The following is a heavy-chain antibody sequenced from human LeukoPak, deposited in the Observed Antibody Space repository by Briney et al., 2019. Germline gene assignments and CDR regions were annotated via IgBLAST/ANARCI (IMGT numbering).Heavy chain of an antibody. V-gene: IGHV4-59*01. CDR1: GGSISSYY. Sequence: SETLSLTCTVSGGSISSYYWSWIRQPPGKGLEWIGYIYYSGSTNYNPSLKSRVTISVDTSKNQFSLKLSSVIAADTAVYYCAREWVGYGGSYLDYWGQGTLATVSS. D-gene: IGHD1-26*01. CDR3: AREWVGYGGSYLDY. J-gene: IGHJ4*02. CDR2: IYYSGST.